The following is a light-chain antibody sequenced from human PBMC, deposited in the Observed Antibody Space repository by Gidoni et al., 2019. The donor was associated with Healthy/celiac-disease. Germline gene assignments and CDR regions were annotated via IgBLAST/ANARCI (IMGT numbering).Light chain of an antibody. Sequence: DIQMTQSPYTLSASVGDRVTITLRASQSISSWLAWYQQKQGKAPKLLSYKASSLESGVPRSFSGSASRTEFTLTISSLQPDDFATYYCQQDNSYSQGTFXQXTKLEIK. V-gene: IGKV1-5*03. CDR2: KAS. CDR1: QSISSW. J-gene: IGKJ2*02. CDR3: QQDNSYSQGT.